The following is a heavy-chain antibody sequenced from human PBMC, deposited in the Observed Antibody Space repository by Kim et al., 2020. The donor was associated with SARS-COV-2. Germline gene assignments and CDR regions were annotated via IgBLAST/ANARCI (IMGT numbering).Heavy chain of an antibody. J-gene: IGHJ4*02. Sequence: SETLSLTCTVSGGSISSGGYYWSWIRQHPGKGLEWIGYIYYSGSTYYNPSLKSRVTISVDTSKNQFSLKLSSVTAADTAVYYCARVRGGANREDYWGQGTLVTVSS. CDR2: IYYSGST. V-gene: IGHV4-31*03. D-gene: IGHD1-26*01. CDR3: ARVRGGANREDY. CDR1: GGSISSGGYY.